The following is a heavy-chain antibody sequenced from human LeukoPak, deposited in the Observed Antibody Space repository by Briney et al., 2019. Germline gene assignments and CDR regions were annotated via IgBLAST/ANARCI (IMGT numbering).Heavy chain of an antibody. CDR3: ARVTGVRGVLIDY. Sequence: GGSLRLSCAASGCTFSDYYKSWIRQAPGKGLKWVSYISSSGSTIYYADSVKGRFTISRDNAKNSLYLQMNSLRAEDTAVYYCARVTGVRGVLIDYWGQGTLVTVSS. J-gene: IGHJ4*02. V-gene: IGHV3-11*01. D-gene: IGHD3-10*01. CDR2: ISSSGSTI. CDR1: GCTFSDYY.